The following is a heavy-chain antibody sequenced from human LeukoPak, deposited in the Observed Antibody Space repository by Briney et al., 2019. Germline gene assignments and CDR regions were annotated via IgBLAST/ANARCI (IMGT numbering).Heavy chain of an antibody. CDR2: IIPIFGTA. V-gene: IGHV1-69*06. Sequence: ASVKVSCKASGGTFSSYAISWVRQAPGQGLEWMGGIIPIFGTANYAQKFQGRVTITADKSTSTAYMELSSLRSEDTAVYYCARGAYYDILTGYYSSHYFDYWGQGTLVTVSS. D-gene: IGHD3-9*01. J-gene: IGHJ4*02. CDR3: ARGAYYDILTGYYSSHYFDY. CDR1: GGTFSSYA.